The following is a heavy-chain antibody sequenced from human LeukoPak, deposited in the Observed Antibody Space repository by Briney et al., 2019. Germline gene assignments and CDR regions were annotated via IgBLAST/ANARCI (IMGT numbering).Heavy chain of an antibody. CDR1: GGSVSSYY. J-gene: IGHJ4*02. CDR2: IYFSGST. V-gene: IGHV4-59*08. CDR3: ARGGYSSGYYSFDY. D-gene: IGHD3-22*01. Sequence: KPSETLSLTCTVSGGSVSSYYWSWIRQFPGKGLEWIGYIYFSGSTSYNPSLESRVTISLDTSQNQFSLKVSSVTAADTAVYHCARGGYSSGYYSFDYWGQGTPVTVSS.